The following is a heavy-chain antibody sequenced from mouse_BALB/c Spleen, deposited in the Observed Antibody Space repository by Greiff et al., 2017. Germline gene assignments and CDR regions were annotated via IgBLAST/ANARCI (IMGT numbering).Heavy chain of an antibody. J-gene: IGHJ3*01. CDR3: ARGDSSGYWFAY. D-gene: IGHD3-2*01. CDR1: GYSFTGYC. Sequence: EVQGVESGPELVKPGASVKISCKASGYSFTGYCMHWVKQSHVKSLEWIGRINPYNGATSYNQNFKDKASLTVDKSSSTAYMELHSLTSEDSAVYYCARGDSSGYWFAYWGQGTLVTVSA. CDR2: INPYNGAT. V-gene: IGHV1-31*01.